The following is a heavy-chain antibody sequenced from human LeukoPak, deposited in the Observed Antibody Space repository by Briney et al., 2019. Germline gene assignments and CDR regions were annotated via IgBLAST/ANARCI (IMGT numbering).Heavy chain of an antibody. J-gene: IGHJ4*02. CDR2: IIPIFGTA. Sequence: SVKVSCKASGGTFSSYAISWVRQAPGQGLEWMGGIIPIFGTANYAQKSQGRVTITTDESTSTDYMELSSLRSEDTAVYYCARDIIGSGWNPSRYFDYWGQGTLVTVSS. CDR1: GGTFSSYA. V-gene: IGHV1-69*05. CDR3: ARDIIGSGWNPSRYFDY. D-gene: IGHD6-19*01.